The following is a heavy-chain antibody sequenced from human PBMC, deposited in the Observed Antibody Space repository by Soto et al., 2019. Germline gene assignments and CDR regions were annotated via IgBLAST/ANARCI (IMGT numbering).Heavy chain of an antibody. CDR3: ASRIVARPY. CDR1: GGSVTSNNW. Sequence: SETLSLTCAVSGGSVTSNNWWSWVRQPSGKGLEWIGEIFHSGSTNYNSSLESRVTISVDKSNNQVSLSLSSVTAADTAVYYCASRIVARPYWGQGTLVTVSS. J-gene: IGHJ4*02. CDR2: IFHSGST. D-gene: IGHD6-6*01. V-gene: IGHV4-4*02.